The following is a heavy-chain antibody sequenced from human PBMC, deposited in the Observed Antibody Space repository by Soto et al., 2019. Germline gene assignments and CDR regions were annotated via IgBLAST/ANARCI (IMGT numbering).Heavy chain of an antibody. D-gene: IGHD6-19*01. CDR3: ARGWGYSSGWTTIDY. J-gene: IGHJ4*02. Sequence: SETLSLTCAVYGGSFSGYYWSWIRQPPGKGLEWIGEINHSGSTNYNPTIKSRVTISVDTSKNQFSLKLSSVTAADTAVYYCARGWGYSSGWTTIDYWGQGTLVTVSS. CDR2: INHSGST. V-gene: IGHV4-34*01. CDR1: GGSFSGYY.